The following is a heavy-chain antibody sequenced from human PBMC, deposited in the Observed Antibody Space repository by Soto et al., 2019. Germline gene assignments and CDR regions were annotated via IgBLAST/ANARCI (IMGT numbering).Heavy chain of an antibody. CDR2: IYYSGST. CDR1: GGSISSGGYY. CDR3: ARKAYYGSGSHFDY. D-gene: IGHD3-10*01. V-gene: IGHV4-31*03. J-gene: IGHJ4*02. Sequence: SETLSLTCTVSGGSISSGGYYWSWIRQHPGKGLEWIGYIYYSGSTYYNPSLKSRVTISVDTSKNQFSLKLSSVTAADTAVYYCARKAYYGSGSHFDYWGQGTLVTVSS.